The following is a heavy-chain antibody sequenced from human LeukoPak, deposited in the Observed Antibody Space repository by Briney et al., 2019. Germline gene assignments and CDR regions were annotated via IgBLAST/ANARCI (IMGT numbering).Heavy chain of an antibody. D-gene: IGHD3-9*01. J-gene: IGHJ6*02. CDR1: GYTFTSYY. Sequence: ASVKVSCKASGYTFTSYYMHWVRQAPGQGLEWMGIINPSGGSTSYTQKFQGRVTMTRDTSTSTVYMELSSLRSEDTAVYYCAKEEGEGTGVLRYFDWLPYYYYGMDVWGQGTTVTVSS. V-gene: IGHV1-46*01. CDR2: INPSGGST. CDR3: AKEEGEGTGVLRYFDWLPYYYYGMDV.